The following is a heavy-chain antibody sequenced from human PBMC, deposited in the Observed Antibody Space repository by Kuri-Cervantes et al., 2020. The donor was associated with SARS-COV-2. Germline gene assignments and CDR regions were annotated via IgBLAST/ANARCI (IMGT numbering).Heavy chain of an antibody. Sequence: LRLSCTVSGGSISSSSYYWSWIRQPPGKGLEWIGYIYYSGSTYYNPSLKSRVTISVDTSKNQFSLKLSSVTAADTAVYYCARARLVGAVIFDYWGQGTLVTVSS. CDR3: ARARLVGAVIFDY. CDR1: GGSISSSSYY. J-gene: IGHJ4*02. D-gene: IGHD1-26*01. V-gene: IGHV4-30-4*08. CDR2: IYYSGST.